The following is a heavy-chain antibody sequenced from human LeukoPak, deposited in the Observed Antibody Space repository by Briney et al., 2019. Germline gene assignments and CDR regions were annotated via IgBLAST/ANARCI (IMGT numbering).Heavy chain of an antibody. CDR2: IYHSGST. CDR3: ARGLYGDPDAFDI. J-gene: IGHJ3*02. Sequence: SETLSLTCAVSGGSISSSNWWSWIRQPPGKGLEWIGEIYHSGSTNYNPSLKSRVTISVDKSKTQFSLKLSSVTAADTAVYYCARGLYGDPDAFDIWGQGTMVTVSS. CDR1: GGSISSSNW. V-gene: IGHV4-4*02. D-gene: IGHD4-17*01.